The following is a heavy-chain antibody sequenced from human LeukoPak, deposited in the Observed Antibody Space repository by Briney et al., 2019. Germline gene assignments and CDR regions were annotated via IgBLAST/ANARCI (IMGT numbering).Heavy chain of an antibody. CDR2: IKEDGSEK. V-gene: IGHV3-7*01. Sequence: PTGGSLRLSCAASGFTFSTYWMSWVRQAPGKGLEWVANIKEDGSEKYYVDSVKGRFTISRDNAKNSLYLQMNSLRAEDTAVYYCARGAGGYSYDNDYWGQGTLVTVSS. D-gene: IGHD5-18*01. J-gene: IGHJ4*02. CDR3: ARGAGGYSYDNDY. CDR1: GFTFSTYW.